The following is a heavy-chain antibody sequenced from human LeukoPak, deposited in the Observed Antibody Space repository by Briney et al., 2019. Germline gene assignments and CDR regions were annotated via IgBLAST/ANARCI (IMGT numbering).Heavy chain of an antibody. D-gene: IGHD1-14*01. CDR3: AREIVGGFNPGAY. V-gene: IGHV4-4*02. J-gene: IGHJ4*02. CDR1: PDPTTSNF. CDR2: IHRSGST. Sequence: SETLSLTCTVSPDPTTSNFWSRVRQTPGKVLEGIGEIHRSGSTNYNPSLQSRVTISIDRSKNQIALELSSVTAADTAVYYCAREIVGGFNPGAYWGQGTLVTVSS.